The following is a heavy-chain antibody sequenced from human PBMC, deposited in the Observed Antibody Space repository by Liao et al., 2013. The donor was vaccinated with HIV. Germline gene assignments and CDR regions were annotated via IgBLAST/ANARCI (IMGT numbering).Heavy chain of an antibody. CDR3: ARAVSSDNYHDAFDF. J-gene: IGHJ3*01. V-gene: IGHV4-30-2*01. Sequence: QLQLQESGSGLVRPSETLSLTCAVSGVSINYGGNSWTWIRQPRGKGLEWIGYLYHSGTTYYNPSLKSRVTISRDSFKNQFSLRLTSVTAADTAVYYCARAVSSDNYHDAFDFWGKGQWSPSLQ. CDR1: GVSINYGGNS. CDR2: LYHSGTT. D-gene: IGHD6-19*01.